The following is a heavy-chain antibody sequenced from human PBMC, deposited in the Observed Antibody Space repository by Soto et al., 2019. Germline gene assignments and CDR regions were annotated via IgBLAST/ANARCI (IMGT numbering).Heavy chain of an antibody. CDR2: IIPIFGTA. Sequence: SVKVSCKASGGTFSSYAISWVRQAPGQGLEWMGGIIPIFGTANYAQKFQGRVTITADKSTSTAYMELSSLRSEDTAVYYCARGGIVATISVHYSYGMDVWGPGTTVTVSS. J-gene: IGHJ6*02. CDR1: GGTFSSYA. D-gene: IGHD5-12*01. CDR3: ARGGIVATISVHYSYGMDV. V-gene: IGHV1-69*06.